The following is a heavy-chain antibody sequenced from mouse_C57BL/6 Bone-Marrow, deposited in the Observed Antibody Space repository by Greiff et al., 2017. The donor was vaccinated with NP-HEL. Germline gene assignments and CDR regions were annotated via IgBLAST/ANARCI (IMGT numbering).Heavy chain of an antibody. CDR3: TREGEDFPAWFAY. V-gene: IGHV1-5*01. Sequence: EVQLQQSGTVLARPGASVKMSCKTSGYTFTSYWMHWVKQRPGQGLEWIGAIYPGNSDTSYNQKFKGKAKLTAVTSASTAYMELSSLTNEDSAVYYCTREGEDFPAWFAYWGQGTLVTVSA. CDR2: IYPGNSDT. J-gene: IGHJ3*01. CDR1: GYTFTSYW.